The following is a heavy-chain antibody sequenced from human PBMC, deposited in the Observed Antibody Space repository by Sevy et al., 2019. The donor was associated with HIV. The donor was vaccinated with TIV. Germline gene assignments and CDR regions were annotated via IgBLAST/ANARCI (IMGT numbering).Heavy chain of an antibody. Sequence: GGSLRLSCAASGFTVNSNYMTWVRQAPGKGLEGVSVIHSDDATYHADSVKDRFTISRDNFKNTLYLHMSSLRAEDTAVYYCARGKSGYGYALNYWGQGTLVTVSS. V-gene: IGHV3-66*01. CDR2: IHSDDAT. J-gene: IGHJ4*02. CDR3: ARGKSGYGYALNY. D-gene: IGHD5-18*01. CDR1: GFTVNSNY.